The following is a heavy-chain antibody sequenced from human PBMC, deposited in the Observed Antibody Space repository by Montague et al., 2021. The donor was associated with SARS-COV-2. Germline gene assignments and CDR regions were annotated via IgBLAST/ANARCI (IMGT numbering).Heavy chain of an antibody. CDR2: IYYTGIT. Sequence: SETLSLTCTVSGGSISSHYWSWIRLPPGKGLEWVGYIYYTGITNYKSSLKSRVTILVDMSKNQLSLKLSSVTAADTAVYYCARGSGAGCLTWFDSWGQGTLVTVSS. J-gene: IGHJ5*01. D-gene: IGHD6-25*01. CDR3: ARGSGAGCLTWFDS. V-gene: IGHV4-59*11. CDR1: GGSISSHY.